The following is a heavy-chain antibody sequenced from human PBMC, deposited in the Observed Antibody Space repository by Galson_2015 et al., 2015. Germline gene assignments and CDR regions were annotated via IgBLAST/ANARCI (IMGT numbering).Heavy chain of an antibody. Sequence: CAISGDSVSSNSAAWNWIRQSPSRGLEWLGRTSYRSKWYNDYAVSVMSRITINPDTSKNQFSLQLNSVTPEDTAVYYCARDNAGADSYYYYMDVWGKGTTVTVSS. CDR2: TSYRSKWYN. D-gene: IGHD2-8*02. CDR3: ARDNAGADSYYYYMDV. V-gene: IGHV6-1*01. J-gene: IGHJ6*03. CDR1: GDSVSSNSAA.